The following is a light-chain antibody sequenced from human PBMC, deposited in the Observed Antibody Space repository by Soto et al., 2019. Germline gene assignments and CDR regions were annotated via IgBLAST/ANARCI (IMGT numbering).Light chain of an antibody. CDR2: GAS. V-gene: IGKV3-20*01. CDR3: QQYGSSTLT. J-gene: IGKJ4*01. Sequence: EIVLTQSPGTLSLSPGERATLSCRASQSISSNYLAWYRQKPGQAPRLLLYGASSRATGIPDRFSGSGSGTDFTLTISRLEPEDFAVYYCQQYGSSTLTFGGGTKGEIK. CDR1: QSISSNY.